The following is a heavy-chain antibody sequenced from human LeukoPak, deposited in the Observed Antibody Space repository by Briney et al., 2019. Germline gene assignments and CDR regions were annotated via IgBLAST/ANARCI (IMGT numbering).Heavy chain of an antibody. J-gene: IGHJ4*02. D-gene: IGHD2-8*02. V-gene: IGHV3-30*02. CDR2: IRYDGSNK. CDR1: GFTFSSYG. CDR3: ATYRQVLLPLES. Sequence: GGSLRLSCAASGFTFSSYGMHWVRQAPGKGLEWVAFIRYDGSNKYYADSVRGRFAISRDNSKSTPSLQMNSLRAEDTAIYYCATYRQVLLPLESWGQGTLVTVSS.